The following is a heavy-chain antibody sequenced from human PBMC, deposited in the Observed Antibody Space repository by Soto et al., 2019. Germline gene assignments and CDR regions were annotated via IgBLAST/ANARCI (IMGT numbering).Heavy chain of an antibody. V-gene: IGHV1-24*01. CDR2: LDYEEGER. D-gene: IGHD4-17*01. CDR3: AAGVTTFDY. CDR1: GNTLSGLP. J-gene: IGHJ4*02. Sequence: QVQLIQSGTAVKRPGASVKVSGQVSGNTLSGLPMHWVRQAPGKGLEWMGSLDYEEGERNFAHRFQGRVTVTEDTSTDTAYMDLSSLKSEDTAVYYCAAGVTTFDYWGKGTLVTVSS.